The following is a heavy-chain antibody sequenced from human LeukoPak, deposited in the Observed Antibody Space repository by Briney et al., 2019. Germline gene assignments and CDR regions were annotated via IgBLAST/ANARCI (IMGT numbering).Heavy chain of an antibody. D-gene: IGHD3-10*01. V-gene: IGHV1-8*01. Sequence: ASVKVSCKASGYTFTSCDNNWVRQATGQGLEWMGWMNPNSGNTGYAQKFQGRVTMTRNTSISTAYMELSSLRSEDMAVYYCARGPTDYGSGVYGMDVWGQGTTVTVSS. CDR1: GYTFTSCD. CDR2: MNPNSGNT. J-gene: IGHJ6*02. CDR3: ARGPTDYGSGVYGMDV.